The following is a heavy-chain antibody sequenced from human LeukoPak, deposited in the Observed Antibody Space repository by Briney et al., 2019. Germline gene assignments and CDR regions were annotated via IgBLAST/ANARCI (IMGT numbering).Heavy chain of an antibody. Sequence: GGSLRLSCVGSGFTFSSYTMTWVRQAPGKGLEWVSAIGGRGGSTYYADSVKGRFTITRDNSKNTLYLQMNSLRAEDTAVYYCPSGSADYWGQGTLVTVSS. CDR2: IGGRGGST. CDR3: PSGSADY. D-gene: IGHD1-26*01. J-gene: IGHJ4*02. CDR1: GFTFSSYT. V-gene: IGHV3-23*01.